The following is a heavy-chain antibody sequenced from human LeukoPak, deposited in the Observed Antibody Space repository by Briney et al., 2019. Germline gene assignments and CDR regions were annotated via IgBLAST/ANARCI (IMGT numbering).Heavy chain of an antibody. CDR1: GGSFSGYY. J-gene: IGHJ6*02. CDR2: INHSGST. V-gene: IGHV4-34*01. CDR3: ARAAPVYDFWSGYRMDV. D-gene: IGHD3-3*01. Sequence: SETLSLTCAVYGGSFSGYYRSWIRRPPGKGLEWIGEINHSGSTNYNPSLKSRVTISVDTSKNQFSLKLSSVTAADTAVYYCARAAPVYDFWSGYRMDVWGQGTTVTVSS.